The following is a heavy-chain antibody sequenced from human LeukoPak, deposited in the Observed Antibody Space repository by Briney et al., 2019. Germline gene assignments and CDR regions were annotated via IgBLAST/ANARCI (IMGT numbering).Heavy chain of an antibody. Sequence: SETLSLTCTVSGGSISSSSYYWGWIRQPPGKGLEWIGSIYYSGSTYYNPSLKSRVTISVDTSKNQFSLKLSSVTAADTAVYYCARLKTTVVRVDYFDYWGQRTLVTVSS. CDR2: IYYSGST. V-gene: IGHV4-39*01. CDR3: ARLKTTVVRVDYFDY. J-gene: IGHJ4*02. CDR1: GGSISSSSYY. D-gene: IGHD4-23*01.